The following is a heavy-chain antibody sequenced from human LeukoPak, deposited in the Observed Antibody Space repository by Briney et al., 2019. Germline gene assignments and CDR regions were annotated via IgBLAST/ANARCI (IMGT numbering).Heavy chain of an antibody. J-gene: IGHJ4*02. CDR1: GGSLSSSIHY. Sequence: PSETLSLTCTVSGGSLSSSIHYRGWIRQPPGKGLEWIGTVHYSGVTYYNPSLQSRANMSIDMSKNQFSLRLTSVTAADTAVYYCATNWSRCTFDFWGQGTLVTVSS. D-gene: IGHD2-15*01. CDR2: VHYSGVT. CDR3: ATNWSRCTFDF. V-gene: IGHV4-39*01.